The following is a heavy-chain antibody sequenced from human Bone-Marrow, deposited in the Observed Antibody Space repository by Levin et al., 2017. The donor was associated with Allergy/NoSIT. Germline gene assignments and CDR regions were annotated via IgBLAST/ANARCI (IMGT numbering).Heavy chain of an antibody. CDR3: AHSQSLRPGLPGYNYGPFDF. D-gene: IGHD5-18*01. CDR2: IYWDDDL. J-gene: IGHJ4*02. Sequence: SGPTLVKPQQTLTLTCTFSGFSLSTSGVGVGWIRPPPGKALEWLALIYWDDDLRYSPSLQSRLTITKDTSKNQVVLTMTNMAPADTGTYFCAHSQSLRPGLPGYNYGPFDFWGQGTLVIVSS. CDR1: GFSLSTSGVG. V-gene: IGHV2-5*02.